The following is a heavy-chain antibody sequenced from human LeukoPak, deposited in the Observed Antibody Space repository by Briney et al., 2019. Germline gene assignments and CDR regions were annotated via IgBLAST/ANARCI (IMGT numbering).Heavy chain of an antibody. J-gene: IGHJ4*02. CDR1: GGSIRRYY. CDR3: ARGEMATD. V-gene: IGHV4-59*01. CDR2: IYYSGST. Sequence: PSETLSLICTVSGGSIRRYYWSWIRQPRGKGLEWIGYIYYSGSTNYNPSLKSRVTISVDTSKNQFSLKLSSVTAADTAVYYCARGEMATDWGQGTLVTVSS. D-gene: IGHD5-24*01.